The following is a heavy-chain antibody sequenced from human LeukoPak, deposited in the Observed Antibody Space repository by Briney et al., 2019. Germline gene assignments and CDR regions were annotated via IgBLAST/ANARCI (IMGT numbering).Heavy chain of an antibody. Sequence: ASVKVSCKASGYTFTGYYMHWVRQAPGQGLEWMGWINPNSGGTNYAQKFQVRVTMTRDTSISTAYMELSRLRSDDTAVYYCARGSASSGYYYADYWGQGTLVTVSS. CDR3: ARGSASSGYYYADY. V-gene: IGHV1-2*02. CDR2: INPNSGGT. CDR1: GYTFTGYY. D-gene: IGHD3-22*01. J-gene: IGHJ4*02.